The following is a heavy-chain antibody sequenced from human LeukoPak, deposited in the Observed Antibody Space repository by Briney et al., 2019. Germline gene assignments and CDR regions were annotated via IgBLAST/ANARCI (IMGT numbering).Heavy chain of an antibody. V-gene: IGHV4-39*01. J-gene: IGHJ4*02. D-gene: IGHD6-19*01. Sequence: PSETLSLTCTVSGGSISSSSYYWGWIRQPPGKGLEWIGSIYYSGSTYYNPSLKSRVTISVDTSKNQFSLKLSSVTAADTAVYYCARPLSAVAGKTFGYWGQGTLVTVSS. CDR3: ARPLSAVAGKTFGY. CDR1: GGSISSSSYY. CDR2: IYYSGST.